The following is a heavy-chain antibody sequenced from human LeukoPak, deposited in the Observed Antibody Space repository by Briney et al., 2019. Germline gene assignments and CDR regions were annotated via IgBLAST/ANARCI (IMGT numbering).Heavy chain of an antibody. CDR3: APYYYDSSGYYGTHY. D-gene: IGHD3-22*01. Sequence: SVKVSCKASGGTFSSYAISWVRQAPGQGLEWMGGIIPIFGTANYAQKFQGRVTITTDESTSTAYMELSSLRSEDTAVYYCAPYYYDSSGYYGTHYWGQGTLVTVSS. J-gene: IGHJ4*02. V-gene: IGHV1-69*05. CDR1: GGTFSSYA. CDR2: IIPIFGTA.